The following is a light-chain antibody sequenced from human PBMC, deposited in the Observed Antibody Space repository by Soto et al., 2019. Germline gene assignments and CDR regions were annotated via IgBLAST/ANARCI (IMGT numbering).Light chain of an antibody. CDR3: QQYGSSPRT. J-gene: IGKJ1*01. CDR2: GAS. CDR1: QTVSSNY. Sequence: EIILTESPDTLSLSPGERATLSCRASQTVSSNYLAWCQQRPGQAPRLLIYGASTRAAGIPDRFSGSGSGTDFTLTITRLEPEDSAVYYCQQYGSSPRTFGQGTKVDI. V-gene: IGKV3-20*01.